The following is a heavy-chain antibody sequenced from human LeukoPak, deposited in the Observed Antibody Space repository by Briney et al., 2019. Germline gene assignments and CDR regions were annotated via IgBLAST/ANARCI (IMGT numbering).Heavy chain of an antibody. CDR2: ISAYNGNT. Sequence: MGWISAYNGNTNYAQKLQGRVTMTTDTSTSTAYMELRSLRSDDTAVYYCASQGYYYYGMDVWGQGTTVTVSS. V-gene: IGHV1-18*01. J-gene: IGHJ6*02. CDR3: ASQGYYYYGMDV.